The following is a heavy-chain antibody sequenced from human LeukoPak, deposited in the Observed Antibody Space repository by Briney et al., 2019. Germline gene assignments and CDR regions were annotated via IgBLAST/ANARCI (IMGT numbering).Heavy chain of an antibody. CDR3: ARENYYDSSAYY. D-gene: IGHD3-22*01. J-gene: IGHJ4*02. Sequence: GGSLRLSCAASGFTFSTYAIHWVRQAPGKGLEWVSSISISSSYIYYADSVKGRFTISRDNAKNSLYLQMNSLRAEDTAVYFCARENYYDSSAYYSGQGTLVTVSS. CDR2: ISISSSYI. V-gene: IGHV3-21*01. CDR1: GFTFSTYA.